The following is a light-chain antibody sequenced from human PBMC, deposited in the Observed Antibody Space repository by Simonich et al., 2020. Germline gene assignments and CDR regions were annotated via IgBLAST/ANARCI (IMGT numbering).Light chain of an antibody. J-gene: IGKJ2*01. Sequence: EIVLTQSPATLSLSPGERATLSCRASQSVSSYLAWYQQKPGQAPRLLIYDAPNRATGIPARFSGSGAGTDFTLTSSSLEPEDFAVYYCQQRSNWYTFGQGTKLEIK. CDR1: QSVSSY. V-gene: IGKV3-11*01. CDR3: QQRSNWYT. CDR2: DAP.